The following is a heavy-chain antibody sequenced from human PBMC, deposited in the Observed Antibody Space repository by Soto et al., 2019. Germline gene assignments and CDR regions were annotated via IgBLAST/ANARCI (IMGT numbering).Heavy chain of an antibody. CDR2: IYYTGNT. J-gene: IGHJ5*02. D-gene: IGHD2-2*01. Sequence: SETLSLTCTVSGGSISTYYWSWIRQPPGKGLEWIGYIYYTGNTKQNPTLKSRVTISIDTSKNQFSLKLSSVTAADTAVYYCARVPDRWGQGTLVTVSS. V-gene: IGHV4-59*12. CDR1: GGSISTYY. CDR3: ARVPDR.